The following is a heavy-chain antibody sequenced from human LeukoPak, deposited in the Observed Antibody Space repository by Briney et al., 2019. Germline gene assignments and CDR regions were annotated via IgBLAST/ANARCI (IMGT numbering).Heavy chain of an antibody. CDR1: GFTFSRYW. CDR3: ARDHSSGWYSYAFDI. J-gene: IGHJ3*02. D-gene: IGHD6-19*01. V-gene: IGHV3-74*01. CDR2: INSDGRST. Sequence: GGSLRLSCVASGFTFSRYWMHWVRQAPGKGLVWVSRINSDGRSTNYADSVKGRFSISRDNAENTLYLQMNSLRAEDTAVYYCARDHSSGWYSYAFDIWGQGTMVTVSS.